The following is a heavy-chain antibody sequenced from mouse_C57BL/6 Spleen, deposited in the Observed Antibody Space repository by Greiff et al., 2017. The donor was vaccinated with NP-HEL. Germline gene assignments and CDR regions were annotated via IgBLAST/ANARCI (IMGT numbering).Heavy chain of an antibody. CDR2: INPNNGGT. J-gene: IGHJ2*01. CDR1: GYTFTDYN. D-gene: IGHD5-1*01. Sequence: EVQLQQSGPELVKPGASVKMSCKASGYTFTDYNMHWVKQSHGKSLEWIGYINPNNGGTSYNQKFKGKATLTVNKSSSTAYMELRSLTSEDSAVYYCASEGEYSLDYWGQGTTLTVSS. V-gene: IGHV1-22*01. CDR3: ASEGEYSLDY.